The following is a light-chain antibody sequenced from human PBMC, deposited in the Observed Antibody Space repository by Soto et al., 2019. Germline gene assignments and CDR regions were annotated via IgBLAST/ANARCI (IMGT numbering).Light chain of an antibody. CDR3: QQLNSYPWT. CDR1: QSISSW. Sequence: DIQMTQSPSTLSASVGDRVTITCRASQSISSWLAWYQQKPGKAPKLLIYAASTLQSGVPSRSSGSGSGTDFTLTISSLQPEDFATYYCQQLNSYPWTFGQGTKVDI. CDR2: AAS. V-gene: IGKV1-5*01. J-gene: IGKJ1*01.